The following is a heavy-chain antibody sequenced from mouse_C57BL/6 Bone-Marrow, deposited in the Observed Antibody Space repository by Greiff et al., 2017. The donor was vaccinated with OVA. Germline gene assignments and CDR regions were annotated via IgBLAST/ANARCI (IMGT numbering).Heavy chain of an antibody. CDR2: ISYDGSN. CDR1: GYSITSGYY. J-gene: IGHJ4*01. Sequence: VQLKESGPGLVKPSQSLSLTCSVTGYSITSGYYWNWIRQFPGNKLEWMGYISYDGSNNYNPSLKNRITITRDTSTNQFFLKLDSVTTEDTATYYCARGNYYGSGAMDYWGQGTSVTVSS. CDR3: ARGNYYGSGAMDY. V-gene: IGHV3-6*01. D-gene: IGHD1-1*01.